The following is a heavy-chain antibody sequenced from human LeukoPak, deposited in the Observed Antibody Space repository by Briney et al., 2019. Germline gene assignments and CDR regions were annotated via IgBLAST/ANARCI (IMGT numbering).Heavy chain of an antibody. J-gene: IGHJ1*01. V-gene: IGHV3-21*01. CDR2: ISSSSTYI. D-gene: IGHD4-17*01. Sequence: GGSLRLSCAASGFTFSTYIMNWVRQAPGKGLEWVSSISSSSTYIYYADSVKGRFTISRDNAKNSLYVQMNSLRAEDTAVYYCVRDMTTATTCYLQHWGQGTLVTVSS. CDR1: GFTFSTYI. CDR3: VRDMTTATTCYLQH.